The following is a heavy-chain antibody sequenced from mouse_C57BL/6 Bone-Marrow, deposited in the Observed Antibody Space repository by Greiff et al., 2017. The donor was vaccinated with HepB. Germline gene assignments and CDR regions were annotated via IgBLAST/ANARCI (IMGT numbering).Heavy chain of an antibody. CDR3: TTDTTVVAYYAMDY. CDR2: IDPENGDT. J-gene: IGHJ4*01. V-gene: IGHV14-4*01. D-gene: IGHD1-1*01. Sequence: VQLQQSGAELVRPGASVKLSCTASGFNIKDDYMHWVKQRPEQGLEWIGWIDPENGDTEYASKFQGKATITADTSSNTAYLPLSSLTSEDTAVYYCTTDTTVVAYYAMDYWGQGTSVTVSS. CDR1: GFNIKDDY.